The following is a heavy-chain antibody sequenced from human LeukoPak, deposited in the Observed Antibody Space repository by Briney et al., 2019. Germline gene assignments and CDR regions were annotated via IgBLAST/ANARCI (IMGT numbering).Heavy chain of an antibody. CDR2: IKSKTDGGTT. D-gene: IGHD2-2*01. V-gene: IGHV3-15*01. CDR1: GFTFSNAW. J-gene: IGHJ3*02. Sequence: GGSLRLSCAASGFTFSNAWMSWVRQAPGSGLEWVGRIKSKTDGGTTDYAAPVKGRFTISRDDSKNTLYLQMNSLKTEDTAVYYCTTRHSYCSSTSCYDAFDIWGQGTMVTVSS. CDR3: TTRHSYCSSTSCYDAFDI.